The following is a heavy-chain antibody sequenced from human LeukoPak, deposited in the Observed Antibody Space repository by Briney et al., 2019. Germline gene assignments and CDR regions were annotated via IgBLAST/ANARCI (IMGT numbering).Heavy chain of an antibody. CDR3: AKLPTTVDHLDAFDI. J-gene: IGHJ3*02. CDR2: ISGSGGST. CDR1: GFTFSNYW. D-gene: IGHD4-23*01. Sequence: GGSLRLSCAASGFTFSNYWMNWVRQAPGKGLEWVSAISGSGGSTYYADSVKGRFTISRDNSKNTLYLQMNSLRAEDTAVYYCAKLPTTVDHLDAFDIWGQGTMVTVSS. V-gene: IGHV3-23*01.